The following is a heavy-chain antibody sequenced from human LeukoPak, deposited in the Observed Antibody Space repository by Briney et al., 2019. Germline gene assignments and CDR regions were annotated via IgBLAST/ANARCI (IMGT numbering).Heavy chain of an antibody. CDR3: ARDEDWSGYYGAFDI. J-gene: IGHJ3*02. Sequence: GGSLRLSCAASGFTSSIHWMHWVRQAPGKGLVWVSRINSDGSSTSYADSVKGRFTISRDNAKNTLYLQMNSLRAEDTAVYYCARDEDWSGYYGAFDIWGQGTMVTVSS. CDR1: GFTSSIHW. CDR2: INSDGSST. V-gene: IGHV3-74*01. D-gene: IGHD3-3*01.